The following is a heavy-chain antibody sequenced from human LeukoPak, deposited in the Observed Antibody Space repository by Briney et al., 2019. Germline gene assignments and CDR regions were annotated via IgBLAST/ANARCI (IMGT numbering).Heavy chain of an antibody. J-gene: IGHJ6*03. CDR1: GGSISSSRYY. CDR2: KYYSGST. Sequence: PSETLSLTCTVSGGSISSSRYYGGWIRQPPGKGLEWIGSKYYSGSTYYNPSLKNRVTISVDTSKNQFSLKLSSVTAADTAVYYCARGREGRNYIWGTSYTTYYMDVWGKGTTVTVSS. V-gene: IGHV4-39*01. CDR3: ARGREGRNYIWGTSYTTYYMDV. D-gene: IGHD3-16*01.